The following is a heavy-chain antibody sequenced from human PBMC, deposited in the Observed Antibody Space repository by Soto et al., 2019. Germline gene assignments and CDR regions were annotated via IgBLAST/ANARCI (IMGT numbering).Heavy chain of an antibody. CDR3: ARGGYYDILTGYGLYYYYGMYV. D-gene: IGHD3-9*01. CDR1: GYTFTSYG. Sequence: ASVKVSCKASGYTFTSYGISWVRQAPGQGLEWMGWISAYNGNTNYAQKLQGRVTMTTDTSTSTAYMELRSLRSDDTAVYYCARGGYYDILTGYGLYYYYGMYVWGQGTTVTVSS. CDR2: ISAYNGNT. V-gene: IGHV1-18*01. J-gene: IGHJ6*02.